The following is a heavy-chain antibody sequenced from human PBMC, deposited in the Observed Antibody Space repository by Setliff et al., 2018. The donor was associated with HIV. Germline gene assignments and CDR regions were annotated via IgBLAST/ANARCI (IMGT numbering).Heavy chain of an antibody. D-gene: IGHD3-9*01. Sequence: PSETLSLTCTVSGGSISGYYWSWIRQPPGKGLEWIGYIYYSGSTYYNPSLKSRVTISVDTSKNQFSLKLSSVTAADTAVYYCARRGAYYDILTGYRSHYFDYWGQGTLVTVSS. CDR1: GGSISGYY. CDR2: IYYSGST. V-gene: IGHV4-59*04. J-gene: IGHJ4*02. CDR3: ARRGAYYDILTGYRSHYFDY.